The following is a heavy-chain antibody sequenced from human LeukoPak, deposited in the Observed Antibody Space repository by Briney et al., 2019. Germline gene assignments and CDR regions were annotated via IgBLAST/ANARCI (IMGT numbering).Heavy chain of an antibody. CDR1: GFTFSGSA. CDR2: IRSKANSYAT. V-gene: IGHV3-73*01. Sequence: PGGSLRLSCAASGFTFSGSAMHWFRQASGKGLEWVGRIRSKANSYATAYAASVKGRFTISRDDSKNTAYLQMNSLKTEDTAVYYCTSEVGASDYWGQGTLVTVSS. D-gene: IGHD1-26*01. CDR3: TSEVGASDY. J-gene: IGHJ4*02.